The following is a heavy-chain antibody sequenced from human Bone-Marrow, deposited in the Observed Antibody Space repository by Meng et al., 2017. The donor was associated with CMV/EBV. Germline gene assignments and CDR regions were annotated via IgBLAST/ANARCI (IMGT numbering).Heavy chain of an antibody. Sequence: GESLKISCAASGFTFSSYWMSWVRQAPGKGLEWVANIKQDGSEKYYVDSVKGRFTISRDNAKNSLYLQMNSLRAEDTAVYYCARELTVTIGQGTHYYYYGMDVWGQGNTVTVSS. D-gene: IGHD4-11*01. CDR3: ARELTVTIGQGTHYYYYGMDV. CDR2: IKQDGSEK. CDR1: GFTFSSYW. V-gene: IGHV3-7*01. J-gene: IGHJ6*02.